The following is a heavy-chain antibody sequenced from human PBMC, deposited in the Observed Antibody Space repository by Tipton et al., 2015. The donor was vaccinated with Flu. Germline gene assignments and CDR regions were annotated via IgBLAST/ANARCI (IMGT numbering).Heavy chain of an antibody. D-gene: IGHD2/OR15-2a*01. V-gene: IGHV3-21*01. Sequence: SLRLSCAASGFPFSTYTMSWVRQAPGQGLEWVSSLTSSGSSIYYADSVKGRFTISRDNAKNSLYLQMNSLRAEDTAVYYCATYFLGYWGQGALVTVSS. CDR1: GFPFSTYT. J-gene: IGHJ4*02. CDR3: ATYFLGY. CDR2: LTSSGSSI.